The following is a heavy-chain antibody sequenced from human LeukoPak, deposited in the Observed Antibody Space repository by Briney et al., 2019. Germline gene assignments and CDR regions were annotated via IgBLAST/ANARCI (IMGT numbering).Heavy chain of an antibody. J-gene: IGHJ4*02. D-gene: IGHD6-6*01. Sequence: GESLKISCKGPGYSFTSYWISWVRQKSGKGLEWMGRIDPSGSYSDYSPPFQGHITISVDKSISTAYLQWSGLKASDTAMYYCARHLIGSSSSLYDYWGQGTLVTVSS. V-gene: IGHV5-10-1*01. CDR2: IDPSGSYS. CDR3: ARHLIGSSSSLYDY. CDR1: GYSFTSYW.